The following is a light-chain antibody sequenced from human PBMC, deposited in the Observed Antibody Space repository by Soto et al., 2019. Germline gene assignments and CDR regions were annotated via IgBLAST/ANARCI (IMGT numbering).Light chain of an antibody. CDR3: SSYAGSNWV. Sequence: QSALTQPASVSGSPGQSITISCTGTSSDVGSYNLVSWYQHHPGNTPKLMIYEGSRRPSGVSDRFSGSKSGNTASLTVSGLQAEDEADYYCSSYAGSNWVFGGGTKLTVL. CDR1: SSDVGSYNL. CDR2: EGS. V-gene: IGLV2-14*02. J-gene: IGLJ3*02.